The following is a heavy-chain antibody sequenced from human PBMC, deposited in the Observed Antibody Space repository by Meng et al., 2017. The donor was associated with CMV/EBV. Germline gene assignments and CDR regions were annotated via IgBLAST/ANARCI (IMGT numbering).Heavy chain of an antibody. CDR2: ISYDGSNK. CDR1: GFTFSSYA. Sequence: GGSLRLSCAASGFTFSSYAMHWVRQAPGKGLEWVAGISYDGSNKYYADSVKGRFTISRDKSTNTRYLQMNSLRAEDTAVYYCARTGTTGALFDWFDPWGQGTLVTVSS. J-gene: IGHJ5*02. CDR3: ARTGTTGALFDWFDP. V-gene: IGHV3-30-3*01. D-gene: IGHD1-1*01.